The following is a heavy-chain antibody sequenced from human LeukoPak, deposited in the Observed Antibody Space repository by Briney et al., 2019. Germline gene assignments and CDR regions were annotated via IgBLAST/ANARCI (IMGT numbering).Heavy chain of an antibody. Sequence: GGSLRLSCVVSGFTFSDYWMYWVRQPPGKGLAWVSHIKSDGKTTTYADSVKGRFTISRDNAKNTVYLQMNSLRPEDTALYYCAKDAGGYYYYYMGVWGKGTTVTISS. CDR1: GFTFSDYW. V-gene: IGHV3-74*01. J-gene: IGHJ6*03. D-gene: IGHD1-26*01. CDR3: AKDAGGYYYYYMGV. CDR2: IKSDGKTT.